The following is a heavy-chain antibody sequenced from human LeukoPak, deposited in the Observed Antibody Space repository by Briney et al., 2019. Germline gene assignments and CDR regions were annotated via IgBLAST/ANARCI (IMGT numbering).Heavy chain of an antibody. D-gene: IGHD3-22*01. Sequence: PGGSLRLSCAASGFTVSSNYMSWVRQAPGKGLEWVSVIYSGGSTYYADSVKGRFTISRDNSKNTLYLQMNSLRAEDTAVYYCARDTNYYYDSSGLGYWGQGTLVTVSS. J-gene: IGHJ4*02. V-gene: IGHV3-53*01. CDR2: IYSGGST. CDR1: GFTVSSNY. CDR3: ARDTNYYYDSSGLGY.